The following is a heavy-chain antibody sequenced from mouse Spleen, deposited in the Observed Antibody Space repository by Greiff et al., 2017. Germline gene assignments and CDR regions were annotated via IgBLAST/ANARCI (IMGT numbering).Heavy chain of an antibody. CDR1: GFNIKDYY. V-gene: IGHV14-1*01. Sequence: VQLKQSGAELVRPGASVKLSCTASGFNIKDYYMHWVKQRPEQGLEWIGRIDPEDGDTEYAPKFQGKATMTADTSSNTAYLQLSGLTSEDTAVYYCTSSIYDGYPFAYWGQGTLVTVSA. CDR2: IDPEDGDT. D-gene: IGHD2-3*01. J-gene: IGHJ3*01. CDR3: TSSIYDGYPFAY.